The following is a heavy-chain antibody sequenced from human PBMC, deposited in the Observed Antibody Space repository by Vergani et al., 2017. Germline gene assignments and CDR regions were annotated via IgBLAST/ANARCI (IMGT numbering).Heavy chain of an antibody. CDR2: IYYSGST. CDR1: GGSISSSIYY. CDR3: ARRRGYDFWSGYYAKYYFDY. J-gene: IGHJ4*02. D-gene: IGHD3-3*01. V-gene: IGHV4-39*01. Sequence: QLQLQESGPGLVKPSETLSLTCTVSGGSISSSIYYWGWIRQPPGKGLEWIGSIYYSGSTYYNPSLKSRVTISVDTSKNQFSLKLSSVTAADTAVYYCARRRGYDFWSGYYAKYYFDYWGQGTLVTVSS.